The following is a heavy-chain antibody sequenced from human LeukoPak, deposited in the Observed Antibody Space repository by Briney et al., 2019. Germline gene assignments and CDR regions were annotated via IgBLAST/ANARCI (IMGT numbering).Heavy chain of an antibody. CDR2: MSSSDDGR. CDR1: GGSISTSNYY. J-gene: IGHJ2*01. D-gene: IGHD5-24*01. Sequence: ETLSLTCTVSGGSISTSNYYWGWVRQAPGKGLEWVSAMSSSDDGRYYAASVRGRFTISRDTSRSTLYLQMNSLRAEDTAVYYCARDRVFADGYSRFDLWGRGTLVTVSS. CDR3: ARDRVFADGYSRFDL. V-gene: IGHV3-23*01.